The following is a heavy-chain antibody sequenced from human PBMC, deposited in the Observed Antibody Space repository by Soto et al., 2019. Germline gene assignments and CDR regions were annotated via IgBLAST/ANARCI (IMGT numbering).Heavy chain of an antibody. CDR2: VFSTGTT. V-gene: IGHV4-59*01. Sequence: QVQLQESGPGLVKPSETLSLTCSVSGGSMSSYYGTWIRQPPGKGLEWIGYVFSTGTTNYNPSLQGRVVISMDTSKNQFSLKLSSVTAADTAVYYCARAPGYSSGWWDYWGQGTLVTVSS. D-gene: IGHD6-19*01. CDR3: ARAPGYSSGWWDY. CDR1: GGSMSSYY. J-gene: IGHJ4*02.